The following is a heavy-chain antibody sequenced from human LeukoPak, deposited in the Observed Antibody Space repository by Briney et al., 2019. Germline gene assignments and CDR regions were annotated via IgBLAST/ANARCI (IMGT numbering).Heavy chain of an antibody. CDR1: GDSINSLDL. Sequence: SETLSLTCTVSGDSINSLDLWSWVRQPPGKGLEWIGEMYLSGTTHSNPSVKSRVTISIDKSKNQFFLNLSSVTAADTAVYYCAGLVGRYSSGLYYYYFDYWGQGTMVTVSS. J-gene: IGHJ4*02. D-gene: IGHD3-22*01. CDR3: AGLVGRYSSGLYYYYFDY. CDR2: MYLSGTT. V-gene: IGHV4-4*02.